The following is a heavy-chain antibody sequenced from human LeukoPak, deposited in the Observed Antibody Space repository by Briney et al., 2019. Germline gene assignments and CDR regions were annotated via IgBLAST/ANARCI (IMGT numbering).Heavy chain of an antibody. CDR3: AMGIRVMEFDY. V-gene: IGHV3-23*01. J-gene: IGHJ4*02. D-gene: IGHD3-3*02. CDR1: GFTVSSNY. CDR2: ISGSGGST. Sequence: GGSLRLSCAASGFTVSSNYMSWVRQAPGKGLEWVSAISGSGGSTYYADSVKGRFTISRDNSKNTLYLQMNSLRAEDTAVYYCAMGIRVMEFDYWGQGTLVTVSS.